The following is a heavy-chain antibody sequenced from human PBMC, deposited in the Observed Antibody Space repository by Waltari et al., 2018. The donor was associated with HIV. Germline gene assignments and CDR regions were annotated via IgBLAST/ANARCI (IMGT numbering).Heavy chain of an antibody. Sequence: QVQLQESGPGLVKPSETLSLTCAVSGYSISSGYYWGWIRQPPGKGLEWIGSIYHSGSTYYNPSLKSRVTISVDTSKNQCSLKLSSVTAADTAVYYCASAFIEYFDYWGQGTLVTVSS. V-gene: IGHV4-38-2*01. CDR3: ASAFIEYFDY. J-gene: IGHJ4*02. CDR2: IYHSGST. D-gene: IGHD3-16*02. CDR1: GYSISSGYY.